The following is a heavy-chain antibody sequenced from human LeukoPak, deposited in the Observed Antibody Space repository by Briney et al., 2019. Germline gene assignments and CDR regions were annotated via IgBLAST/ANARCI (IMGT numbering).Heavy chain of an antibody. CDR1: GFTFSSYA. J-gene: IGHJ6*03. V-gene: IGHV3-23*01. D-gene: IGHD2-2*02. Sequence: PGGSLRLSCAASGFTFSSYAMSWVRQAPGKGLEWVSAISGSGGSTYYADSVKGRFTISRDNSKNTLYLQMNSLRAEDTAVYYCAKDPRYCSSTSCYKYYYYYMDVWGKGTTVTVSS. CDR3: AKDPRYCSSTSCYKYYYYYMDV. CDR2: ISGSGGST.